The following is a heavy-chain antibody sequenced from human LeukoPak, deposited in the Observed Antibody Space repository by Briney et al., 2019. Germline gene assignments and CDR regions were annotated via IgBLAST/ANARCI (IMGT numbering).Heavy chain of an antibody. J-gene: IGHJ4*02. CDR1: GFTFKSYE. Sequence: PGRTLRLSCGASGFTFKSYEMNWVPLARGKGLEWISYISRTGNNIYYADSVKGRLTISRDSAKHSLYLQKNTQRAQDTAVYYCARGSYSSNWYVDYWGQGTLVTVAS. CDR3: ARGSYSSNWYVDY. D-gene: IGHD6-13*01. CDR2: ISRTGNNI. V-gene: IGHV3-48*03.